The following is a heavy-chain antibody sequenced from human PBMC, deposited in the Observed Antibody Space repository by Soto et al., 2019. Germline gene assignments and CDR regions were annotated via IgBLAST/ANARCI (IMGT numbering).Heavy chain of an antibody. J-gene: IGHJ4*02. D-gene: IGHD2-8*02. CDR3: ARDATYCLDC. Sequence: GGSLRLSCAASGFTFSNYWMAWVRQAPGKGLEWVANINQDGGEKYHVDSVKGRFTISRDNPENSLYLQMNSLRAEDTAVYYCARDATYCLDCWGRGTLVTVSS. CDR1: GFTFSNYW. V-gene: IGHV3-7*03. CDR2: INQDGGEK.